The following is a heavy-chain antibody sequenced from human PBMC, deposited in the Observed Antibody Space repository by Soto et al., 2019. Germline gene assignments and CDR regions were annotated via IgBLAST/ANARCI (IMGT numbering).Heavy chain of an antibody. V-gene: IGHV3-15*01. J-gene: IGHJ3*02. CDR1: GFTFSNAW. CDR2: IKSKTDGGTT. CDR3: TTDLTDIVVVPAAPIDI. D-gene: IGHD2-2*01. Sequence: GSLRLSCAASGFTFSNAWMSWVRQAPGKGLEWVGRIKSKTDGGTTDYAAPVKGRFTISRDDSKNTLYLQMNSLKTEDTAVYYCTTDLTDIVVVPAAPIDIWGQGTMVTVSS.